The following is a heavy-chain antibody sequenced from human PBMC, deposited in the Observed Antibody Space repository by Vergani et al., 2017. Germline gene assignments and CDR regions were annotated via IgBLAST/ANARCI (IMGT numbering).Heavy chain of an antibody. D-gene: IGHD3-10*01. V-gene: IGHV4-39*01. CDR1: GGPISSRSYY. Sequence: QLQLQESGPGLVKPSETLSLPCTVSGGPISSRSYYWGWIRQPPGKGLEWIGTIYYSGSTYYNPSLKSRVTISVDTSKNQFALKLSSVTAADTGVYYCARGLAGSYRRLDYWGQGTLVTVSS. CDR2: IYYSGST. J-gene: IGHJ4*02. CDR3: ARGLAGSYRRLDY.